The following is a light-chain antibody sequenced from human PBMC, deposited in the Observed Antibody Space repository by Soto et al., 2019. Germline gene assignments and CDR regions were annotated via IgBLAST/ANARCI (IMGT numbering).Light chain of an antibody. V-gene: IGKV3-15*01. CDR1: QSVSSN. CDR2: GAS. CDR3: QQYGSSGT. J-gene: IGKJ5*01. Sequence: EIVLTQSPATLSVSPGERAPLSCRASQSVSSNLAWYQQKPGQAPRLLIYGASTRATGIPARFSGSGSGTDFTLTISRLEPEDFAVYYCQQYGSSGTFGQGTRLEI.